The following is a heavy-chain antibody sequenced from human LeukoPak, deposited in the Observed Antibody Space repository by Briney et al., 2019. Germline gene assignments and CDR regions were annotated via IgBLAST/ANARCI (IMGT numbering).Heavy chain of an antibody. CDR1: GYTFTSYG. CDR2: ISTYKSNT. Sequence: ASVKVSCKASGYTFTSYGISWVRQATGQGLEWMGWISTYKSNTNYAQNFQARVTMTTDTSTSTVYMELRSLRSDDTAVYYCARDLLDAFDIWGQGTMVTLSS. CDR3: ARDLLDAFDI. J-gene: IGHJ3*02. V-gene: IGHV1-18*01.